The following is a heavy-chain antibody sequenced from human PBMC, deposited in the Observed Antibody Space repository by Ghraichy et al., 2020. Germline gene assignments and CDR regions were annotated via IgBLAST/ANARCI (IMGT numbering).Heavy chain of an antibody. J-gene: IGHJ5*02. D-gene: IGHD4-23*01. CDR3: ARDGGNSVGLFDP. CDR1: GGSISSGGYY. V-gene: IGHV4-31*03. CDR2: IYYSGST. Sequence: SQTLSLTCTVSGGSISSGGYYWSWLRQHPGKGLEWIGYIYYSGSTYYNPSLKSRVTISVDTSKNQFSLKLSSVTAADTAVYYCARDGGNSVGLFDPWGQGTLVTVSS.